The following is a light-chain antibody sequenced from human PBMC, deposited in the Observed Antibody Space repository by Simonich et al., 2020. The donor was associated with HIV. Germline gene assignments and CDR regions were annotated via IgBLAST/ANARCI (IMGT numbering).Light chain of an antibody. CDR1: QRLLNSNGYNY. CDR3: MQGIQLPPIT. CDR2: EVS. Sequence: DIVMTQSPLSLPVTPGEPASIPCGASQRLLNSNGYNYLDWYLQKPGQSPQLLIYEVSNRLSGVPDRFSGNGSGTYCTLRISRVEAEDVCVYYCMQGIQLPPITFGQGTRLEIK. J-gene: IGKJ5*01. V-gene: IGKV2D-29*02.